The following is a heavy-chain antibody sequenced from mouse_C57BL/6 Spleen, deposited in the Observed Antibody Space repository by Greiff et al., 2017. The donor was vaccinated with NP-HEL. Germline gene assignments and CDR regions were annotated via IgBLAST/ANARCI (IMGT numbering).Heavy chain of an antibody. V-gene: IGHV3-6*01. Sequence: VQLKQSGPGLVKPSQSLSLTCSVTGYSITSGYYWNWIRQFPGNKLEWMGYISYDGSNNYNPSLKNRISITRDTSKNQFFLKLNSVTTEDTATYYCAREDGNPFDYWGQGTTLTVSS. CDR2: ISYDGSN. D-gene: IGHD2-1*01. CDR3: AREDGNPFDY. J-gene: IGHJ2*01. CDR1: GYSITSGYY.